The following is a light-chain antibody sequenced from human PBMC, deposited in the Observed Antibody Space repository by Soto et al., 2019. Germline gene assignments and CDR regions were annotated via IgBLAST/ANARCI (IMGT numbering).Light chain of an antibody. CDR1: SSYVGGYNY. V-gene: IGLV2-14*01. CDR2: DVS. J-gene: IGLJ2*01. Sequence: QSALTQPASVSGSPGQSITISCTGTSSYVGGYNYVSWYQQHPGKAPKLMIYDVSNRPSGVSNRLSGSKSGNTASLTISGRQAEDEADYYCSSYTSSSTLVVFGGGTKRTVL. CDR3: SSYTSSSTLVV.